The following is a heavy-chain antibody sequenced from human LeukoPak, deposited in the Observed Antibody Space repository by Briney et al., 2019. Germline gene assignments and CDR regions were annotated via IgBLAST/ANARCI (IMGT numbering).Heavy chain of an antibody. CDR3: AIGPQQWRRDSRFDP. CDR1: GYTLTELS. V-gene: IGHV1-24*01. CDR2: FDPEDGET. J-gene: IGHJ5*02. Sequence: GASVKVSCKVSGYTLTELSMHWVRHAPGKGLEWMGGFDPEDGETIYAQKFQGRVTMTEETSTDTAYMELSNLRSEDTAVYYCAIGPQQWRRDSRFDPGGQGSLVTISS. D-gene: IGHD5-12*01.